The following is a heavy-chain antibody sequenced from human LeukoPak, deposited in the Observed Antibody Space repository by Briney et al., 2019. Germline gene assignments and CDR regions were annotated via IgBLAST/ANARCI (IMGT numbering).Heavy chain of an antibody. CDR1: GLTFSSYA. J-gene: IGHJ3*02. CDR2: ISGSGAAT. CDR3: AKDPNGDYIGAFDM. Sequence: GGSLRLSCAASGLTFSSYAVTWVRQAPGRGLAWVSSISGSGAATSYADSVRGRFTISRDNSKNVVYLQTSSLRAEDTAVYYCAKDPNGDYIGAFDMWGQGTMVTVSS. V-gene: IGHV3-23*01. D-gene: IGHD4-17*01.